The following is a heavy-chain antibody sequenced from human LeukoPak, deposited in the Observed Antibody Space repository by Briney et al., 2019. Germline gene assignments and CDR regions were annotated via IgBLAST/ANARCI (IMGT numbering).Heavy chain of an antibody. Sequence: GGSLRLSCAASGFTFSYAWMTWVRQAPEKGLEWVGRIKSKSDAEITDYAAPVKGRFTISRDESKNTLYLQMNSLKTEDTAVYYCATDPAYCGGDCPAYWGQGTLVTVSS. CDR2: IKSKSDAEIT. CDR3: ATDPAYCGGDCPAY. V-gene: IGHV3-15*01. J-gene: IGHJ4*02. D-gene: IGHD2-21*02. CDR1: GFTFSYAW.